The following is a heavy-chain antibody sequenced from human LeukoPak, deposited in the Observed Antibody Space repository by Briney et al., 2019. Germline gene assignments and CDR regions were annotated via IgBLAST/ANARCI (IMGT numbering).Heavy chain of an antibody. CDR1: GFTFRDYN. CDR3: ARSIGLTGGGVDV. J-gene: IGHJ6*02. D-gene: IGHD3-9*01. Sequence: PGGSLRLSCAASGFTFRDYNMNWVRQAPGKGLEWVSYITDSGSTIHYADSVNGRFTISRDNAKNSLYLQMNSLRAEDSAVYYCARSIGLTGGGVDVWGQGTTVTVSS. CDR2: ITDSGSTI. V-gene: IGHV3-11*01.